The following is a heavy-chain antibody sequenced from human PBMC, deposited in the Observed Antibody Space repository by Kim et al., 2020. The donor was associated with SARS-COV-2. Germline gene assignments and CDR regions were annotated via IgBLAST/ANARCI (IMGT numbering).Heavy chain of an antibody. CDR3: AREGADAAGGGEWYAFDI. J-gene: IGHJ3*02. D-gene: IGHD3-16*01. V-gene: IGHV1-2*02. Sequence: ASVKVSCKASGYTFTGYYMHWVRPAPGQGLEWMAWLNPNNGYIKYAQKFQGRVTMSRDTSISTAYMELSGLRSDDTAVYYCAREGADAAGGGEWYAFDIW. CDR1: GYTFTGYY. CDR2: LNPNNGYI.